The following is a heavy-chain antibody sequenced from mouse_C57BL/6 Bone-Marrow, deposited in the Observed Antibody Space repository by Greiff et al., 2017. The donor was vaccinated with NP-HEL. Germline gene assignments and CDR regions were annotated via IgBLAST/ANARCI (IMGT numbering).Heavy chain of an antibody. CDR3: ARPYGNYFDY. Sequence: EVKVVESGGDLVKPGGSLKLSCAASGFTFSSYGMSWVRQTPDKRLEWVATISSGGSYTYYPDSVKGRFTISRDNAKNTLYLQMSSLKSEDTAMYYCARPYGNYFDYWGQGTTLTVSS. J-gene: IGHJ2*01. CDR1: GFTFSSYG. V-gene: IGHV5-6*01. D-gene: IGHD2-1*01. CDR2: ISSGGSYT.